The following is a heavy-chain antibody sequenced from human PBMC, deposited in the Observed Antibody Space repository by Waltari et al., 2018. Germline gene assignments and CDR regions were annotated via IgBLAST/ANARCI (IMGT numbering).Heavy chain of an antibody. V-gene: IGHV3-33*01. J-gene: IGHJ3*02. Sequence: QVQLVESGGGVVQSGRSLRLSCVGSGFTFRNHGMNWVRQAPGKGLEWVAGIWYDGSNKNYVDSVKGRCTISRDNSKNTLYLEMNSLRAEDTAVYFCARGDGGSGLGASDIWGQGTMVTVSS. CDR2: IWYDGSNK. D-gene: IGHD3-3*01. CDR3: ARGDGGSGLGASDI. CDR1: GFTFRNHG.